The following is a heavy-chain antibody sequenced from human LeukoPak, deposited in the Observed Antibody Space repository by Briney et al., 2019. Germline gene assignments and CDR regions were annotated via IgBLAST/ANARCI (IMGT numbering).Heavy chain of an antibody. V-gene: IGHV3-7*01. CDR2: IKPDGTEQ. CDR3: ATQSYGLFHY. J-gene: IGHJ4*02. CDR1: AFMLSTHW. D-gene: IGHD4-17*01. Sequence: GGSLRLTCTASAFMLSTHWMRWVRQAPEKGLEWVANIKPDGTEQYYADSLRGRFTISRDNAKNSLYLQVDSLRGEDTAVYYCATQSYGLFHYWGQGTLVTVSS.